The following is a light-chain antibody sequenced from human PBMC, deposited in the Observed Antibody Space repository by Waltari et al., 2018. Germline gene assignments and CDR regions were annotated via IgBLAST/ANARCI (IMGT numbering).Light chain of an antibody. CDR1: SSDIGPFG. CDR2: YNT. V-gene: IGLV1-40*01. J-gene: IGLJ2*01. CDR3: QSYDNTGRGSVL. Sequence: LTQPPSLSGAPGHRVTISCTGSSSDIGPFGVNWYQHRPGSVPRLLIYYNTHRPSGVPDRFSASKSDTSASLDIAGLQPDDEADYYCQSYDNTGRGSVLIGGGTRLTVL.